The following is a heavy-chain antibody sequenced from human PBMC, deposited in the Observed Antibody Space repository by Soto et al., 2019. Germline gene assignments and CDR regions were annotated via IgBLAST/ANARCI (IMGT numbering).Heavy chain of an antibody. V-gene: IGHV4-59*01. Sequence: PSETLYLTCTVSGGSISSYDWSWIRQPPGKGLEWIGYIYYSGSTNYNPSLKSRVTISVDTPKNQFSLKLSSVTAADTAVYYCASGWYQPIYYYYYGMDVWGQGTTVTVSS. CDR3: ASGWYQPIYYYYYGMDV. CDR1: GGSISSYD. D-gene: IGHD2-2*01. J-gene: IGHJ6*02. CDR2: IYYSGST.